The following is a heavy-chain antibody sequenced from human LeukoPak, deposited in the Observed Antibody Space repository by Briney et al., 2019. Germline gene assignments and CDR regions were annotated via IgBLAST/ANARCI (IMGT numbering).Heavy chain of an antibody. V-gene: IGHV1-18*01. CDR3: ARDPAAAGADYFDY. J-gene: IGHJ4*02. CDR1: GYTFTSYG. D-gene: IGHD6-25*01. Sequence: ASVKVSCKASGYTFTSYGISWVRQAPGQGLEWMGWISAYNGNTNYAQKLQGRVTMTRDTSASTAYMELSSLRSEDTAVYYCARDPAAAGADYFDYWGQGTLVTVSS. CDR2: ISAYNGNT.